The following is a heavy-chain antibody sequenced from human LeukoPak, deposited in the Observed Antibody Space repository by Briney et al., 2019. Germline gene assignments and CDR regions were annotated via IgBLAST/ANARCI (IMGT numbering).Heavy chain of an antibody. Sequence: PSETLSLTCAVYGGSFSGYYWTWIRQPPGKGLEWIGSIYYSGSTYYNPSLKSRVTISVDTSKNQFSLKVSSVNAADTAVYYCARRPPIAGNYGWFDPWGQGTLVTVSS. V-gene: IGHV4-34*01. CDR2: IYYSGST. CDR3: ARRPPIAGNYGWFDP. J-gene: IGHJ5*02. D-gene: IGHD1-7*01. CDR1: GGSFSGYY.